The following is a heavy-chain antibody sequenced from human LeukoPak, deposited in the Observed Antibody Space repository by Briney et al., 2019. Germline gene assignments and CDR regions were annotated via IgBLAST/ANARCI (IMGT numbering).Heavy chain of an antibody. J-gene: IGHJ4*02. CDR2: ISSSSYI. CDR1: GFTFSSYS. D-gene: IGHD3-22*01. V-gene: IGHV3-21*01. CDR3: AREGGLSSGPFDY. Sequence: GGSLRLSRAASGFTFSSYSMNWVRQAPGKGLEWVSSISSSSYIYYADSVKGRFTISRDNAKNSLYLQMNSLRAEDTAVYYCAREGGLSSGPFDYWGQGTLVTVPS.